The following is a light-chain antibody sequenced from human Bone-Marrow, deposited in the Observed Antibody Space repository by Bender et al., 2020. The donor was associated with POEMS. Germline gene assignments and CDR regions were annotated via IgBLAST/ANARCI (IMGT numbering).Light chain of an antibody. CDR2: DVS. CDR1: SSDVDNYIY. CDR3: QSYDSDLNGWV. J-gene: IGLJ3*02. V-gene: IGLV2-11*01. Sequence: QSALTQPRSVSGSPGQSVTISCTGASSDVDNYIYVSWFQQRPGKAPNLMIYDVSRRPSGVPDRFSGSQSGTSASLAITGLQSEDEAAYFCQSYDSDLNGWVFGGGTKLTVL.